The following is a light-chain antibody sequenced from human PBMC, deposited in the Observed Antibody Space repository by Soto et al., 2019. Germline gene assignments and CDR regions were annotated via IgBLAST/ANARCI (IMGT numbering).Light chain of an antibody. V-gene: IGKV3-11*01. J-gene: IGKJ5*01. CDR3: QQRKDWPPLT. CDR2: DTS. CDR1: QRVDMY. Sequence: ETVLTQSPATLSLSPGERATLSCSARQRVDMYLAWYQQKPGQAPRLLIYDTSNRAPGIPARFSDSGSGTDFPLTVSSLEIEDFALYYCQQRKDWPPLTFGQGTRLEIK.